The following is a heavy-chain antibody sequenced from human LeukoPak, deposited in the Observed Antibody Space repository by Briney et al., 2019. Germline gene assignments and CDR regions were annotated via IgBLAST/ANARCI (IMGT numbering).Heavy chain of an antibody. V-gene: IGHV3-74*01. Sequence: PGGSLRLSCAASGFTFSSYWMNWVRQAPGKGLVWVSRIASDGSSTTYADSVKGRFSISRDNAKNTLFLQMNSLRAEDTAVYYCARRGTGHGMDVWGQGTTVIVSS. CDR3: ARRGTGHGMDV. J-gene: IGHJ6*02. CDR1: GFTFSSYW. CDR2: IASDGSST. D-gene: IGHD1-1*01.